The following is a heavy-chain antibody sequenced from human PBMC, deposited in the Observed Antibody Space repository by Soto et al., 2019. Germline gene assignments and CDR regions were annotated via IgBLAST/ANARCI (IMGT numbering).Heavy chain of an antibody. CDR1: GYTLKGDL. V-gene: IGHV1-3*04. CDR3: AKIGYGDYPLRAY. Sequence: ASVKVSCKTSGYTLKGDLICWVLQTPGQRLECMGWINISNGNTEYSQNFQGRVTMTRDTSASTAYMELSSLRAEDTAVYYCAKIGYGDYPLRAYWGQGTLVTVSS. D-gene: IGHD4-17*01. CDR2: INISNGNT. J-gene: IGHJ4*02.